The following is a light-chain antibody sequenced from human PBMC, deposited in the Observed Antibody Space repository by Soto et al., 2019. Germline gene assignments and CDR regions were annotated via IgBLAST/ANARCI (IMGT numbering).Light chain of an antibody. CDR2: GAS. J-gene: IGKJ5*01. CDR1: QSVSSSY. CDR3: QQYNTWPPIT. Sequence: EIVLTQSPATLSLSPGERATLSCRASQSVSSSYLAWYQQKPGQAPRLLIYGASSRATGIPDRFSGSGSGTEFTLTISSLQSEDFAVYYCQQYNTWPPITFGQGTRLEIK. V-gene: IGKV3-20*01.